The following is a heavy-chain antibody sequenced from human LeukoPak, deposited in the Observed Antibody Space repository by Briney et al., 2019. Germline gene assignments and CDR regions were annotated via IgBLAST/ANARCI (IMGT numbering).Heavy chain of an antibody. Sequence: SETLSLTCTVSGGSISSYYWSWIRQPPGKGLEWIGYICYSGSTNYNPSLKSRVTISVDTSKNQFSLKLSSVTAADTAVYYCASSVAAAGKVDYWGQGTLVTVSS. CDR2: ICYSGST. V-gene: IGHV4-59*08. D-gene: IGHD6-13*01. J-gene: IGHJ4*02. CDR3: ASSVAAAGKVDY. CDR1: GGSISSYY.